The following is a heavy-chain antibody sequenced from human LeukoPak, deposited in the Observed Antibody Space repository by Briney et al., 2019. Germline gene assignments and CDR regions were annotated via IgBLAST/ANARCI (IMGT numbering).Heavy chain of an antibody. CDR2: IIPILGIV. Sequence: SVNVSCTASGGTFSSYPISWVRRAPGQGVELMGRIIPILGIVNYAQKFQGRVTITADKSTTTAYMELSSLRSEDTAVYFCASRYYDSSDYYKYYFDYWGQGTLVTVSS. D-gene: IGHD3-22*01. V-gene: IGHV1-69*02. J-gene: IGHJ4*02. CDR1: GGTFSSYP. CDR3: ASRYYDSSDYYKYYFDY.